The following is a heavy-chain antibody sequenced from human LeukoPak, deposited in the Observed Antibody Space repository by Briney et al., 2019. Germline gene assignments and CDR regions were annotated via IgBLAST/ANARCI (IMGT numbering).Heavy chain of an antibody. D-gene: IGHD3-10*01. CDR2: ISSSGSYI. V-gene: IGHV3-21*01. J-gene: IGHJ6*03. CDR3: AKDGAYYYGSGSYQPIYYYYMDV. CDR1: RFTFSSYS. Sequence: GGSLRLSCAASRFTFSSYSMNWVRQAPGKGLEWVSSISSSGSYIYYADSVKGRFTISRDNSKNTLYLQMNSLRAEDTAVYYCAKDGAYYYGSGSYQPIYYYYMDVWGKGTTVTISS.